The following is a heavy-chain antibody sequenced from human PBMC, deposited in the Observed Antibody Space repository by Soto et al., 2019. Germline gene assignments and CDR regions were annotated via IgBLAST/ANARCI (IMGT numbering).Heavy chain of an antibody. CDR1: GGSISSSSYY. Sequence: KPSETLSLTCTVSGGSISSSSYYWGWIRQPPGKGLEWIGSIYYSGSTYYNPSLKSRVTISVDTSKNQFSLKLSSVTAADTAVYYCARLISLTGGGLYYYYYYYMDVWGKGTTVTVS. D-gene: IGHD2-15*01. CDR3: ARLISLTGGGLYYYYYYYMDV. J-gene: IGHJ6*03. V-gene: IGHV4-39*01. CDR2: IYYSGST.